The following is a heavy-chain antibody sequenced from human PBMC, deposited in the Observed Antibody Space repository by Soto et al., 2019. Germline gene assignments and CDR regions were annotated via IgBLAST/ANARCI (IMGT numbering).Heavy chain of an antibody. J-gene: IGHJ4*02. CDR2: IYYIGNT. CDR1: GGSISSSDYY. Sequence: SETLSLTCTVSGGSISSSDYYYSWIRQHPGKGLEWIGYIYYIGNTYYNPSLKSRLTISVETSKNPFSLKLNAVTAADTAVYYGARGLSAVTVVTCYFDYWGQGTLV. CDR3: ARGLSAVTVVTCYFDY. V-gene: IGHV4-31*03. D-gene: IGHD2-21*02.